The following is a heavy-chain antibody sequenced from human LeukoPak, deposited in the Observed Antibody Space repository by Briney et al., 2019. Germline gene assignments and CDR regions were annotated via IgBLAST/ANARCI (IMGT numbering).Heavy chain of an antibody. CDR2: IIPVLGIA. V-gene: IGHV1-69*02. D-gene: IGHD2-2*01. J-gene: IGHJ5*02. Sequence: SVKVSCKASGATFTSYTISWVRQAPGQGLEWKGRIIPVLGIANYAQKFQGRVTITADKSTSTAYMELSSLRSEDTAVSYCARSGEVVPAAITTTLGWFDPWGQGTLVTVSS. CDR3: ARSGEVVPAAITTTLGWFDP. CDR1: GATFTSYT.